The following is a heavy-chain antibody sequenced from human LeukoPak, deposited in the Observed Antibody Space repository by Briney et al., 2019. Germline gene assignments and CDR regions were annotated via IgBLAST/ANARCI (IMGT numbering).Heavy chain of an antibody. V-gene: IGHV1-24*01. J-gene: IGHJ4*02. CDR1: GYTFTELS. D-gene: IGHD2-21*02. CDR2: FDPGGGET. Sequence: GASVKVSCKVSGYTFTELSMHWVRQAPGKGLEWMGVFDPGGGETIYAQKFQGRVTMTKDTSTDTAYMELSSLRSEDTAVYYCATLTHDSLNFDYWGRGTLVTVSS. CDR3: ATLTHDSLNFDY.